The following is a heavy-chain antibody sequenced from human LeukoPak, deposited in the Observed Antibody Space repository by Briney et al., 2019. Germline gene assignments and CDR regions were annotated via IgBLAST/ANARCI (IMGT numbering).Heavy chain of an antibody. V-gene: IGHV3-66*01. CDR2: IYNGDST. CDR1: GFTVSSNY. CDR3: AGVDPASSYGSRGAFDY. J-gene: IGHJ4*02. D-gene: IGHD5-18*01. Sequence: PGGSLRLSCAASGFTVSSNYMSWVRQAPGKGLEWVSVIYNGDSTYYADSVKGRFTISRDNSKNTLYLQMNSLRAEDTAVYYCAGVDPASSYGSRGAFDYWGQGTLVTVSS.